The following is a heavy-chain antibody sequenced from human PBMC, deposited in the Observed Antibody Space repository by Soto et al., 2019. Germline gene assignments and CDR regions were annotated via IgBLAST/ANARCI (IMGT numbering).Heavy chain of an antibody. V-gene: IGHV4-4*02. CDR3: ARRWGEGRVDY. D-gene: IGHD3-10*01. CDR1: GGSISSSNW. CDR2: IYHSGNT. Sequence: QVQLQESGPGLVKPSGTLSLTCAVSGGSISSSNWWSWVRQPPGKGLEWSGEIYHSGNTNYNPSLKSRVSMAWDKSGNRFSLKLSSVTAAATAVYYCARRWGEGRVDYWGQGTLVTVSS. J-gene: IGHJ4*02.